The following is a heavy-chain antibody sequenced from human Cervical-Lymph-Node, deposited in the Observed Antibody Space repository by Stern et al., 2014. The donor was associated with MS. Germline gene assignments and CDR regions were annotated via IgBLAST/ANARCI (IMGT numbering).Heavy chain of an antibody. CDR2: VSNEGSKQ. Sequence: VQLVESGGGVVQPGRSLRLSCAASGFIFSNYAMHWVRQAPGTGLDWVAFVSNEGSKQFNADSVKGRFTIARDNANNTLYLQMNSLRPEDTAVYYCGRDTCRGGGCYFRYWGQGSLITVSS. CDR3: GRDTCRGGGCYFRY. D-gene: IGHD2-15*01. CDR1: GFIFSNYA. V-gene: IGHV3-30-3*01. J-gene: IGHJ4*02.